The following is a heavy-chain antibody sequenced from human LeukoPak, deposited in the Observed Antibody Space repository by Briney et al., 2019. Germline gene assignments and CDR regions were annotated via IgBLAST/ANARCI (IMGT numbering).Heavy chain of an antibody. CDR1: GFPFSTFW. CDR2: INQDGTEK. D-gene: IGHD3-10*01. J-gene: IGHJ6*03. Sequence: PGGSLRLSCAVSGFPFSTFWMSWVRQAPGKGLEWVANINQDGTEKYYVESVRGRFAISRDNAKNSLYLQMNSLRAEDTAVYYCARDPWFGESKWPSYYYYYYMDVWGKGTTVTVSS. V-gene: IGHV3-7*01. CDR3: ARDPWFGESKWPSYYYYYYMDV.